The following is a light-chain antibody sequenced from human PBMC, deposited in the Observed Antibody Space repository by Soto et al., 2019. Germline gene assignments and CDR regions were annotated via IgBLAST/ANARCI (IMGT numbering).Light chain of an antibody. CDR1: QSISIW. Sequence: DIQMTQSPSTLSASVGDRVTITCRASQSISIWLVWYQQKPGKAPKLLIYKASSLESGVPSRFSGSGSGTEFTLTISSPQPDDFATYYCQQCNSYPWTFGQGTKVEIK. CDR2: KAS. CDR3: QQCNSYPWT. V-gene: IGKV1-5*03. J-gene: IGKJ1*01.